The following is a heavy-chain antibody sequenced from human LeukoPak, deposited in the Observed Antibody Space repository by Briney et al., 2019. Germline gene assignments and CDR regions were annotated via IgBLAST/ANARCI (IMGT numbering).Heavy chain of an antibody. D-gene: IGHD2-2*01. J-gene: IGHJ4*02. V-gene: IGHV3-23*01. CDR2: ISGSGDST. CDR3: TRTRGCSSTSCYADY. CDR1: GFTFSNYA. Sequence: GGSLRLSCAASGFTFSNYAMTWVRQAPVKGLEWVSGISGSGDSTYYADSVKARFTISRDNSRNTLYLQMNSLRAEDTALYYCTRTRGCSSTSCYADYWGQGTLVTVSS.